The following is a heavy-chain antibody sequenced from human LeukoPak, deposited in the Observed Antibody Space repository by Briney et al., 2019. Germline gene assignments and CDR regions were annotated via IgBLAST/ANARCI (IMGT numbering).Heavy chain of an antibody. CDR3: ATHPLLDY. CDR2: IYYSGST. Sequence: SETLSLTCTVSGDSIRRDNYYWGWIRQPPGKGLEWMGSIYYSGSTCYNPSLKSRVSISVDPSKSQFSLKLTSVTAADTAVYYCATHPLLDYWGQGSLVTVSS. J-gene: IGHJ4*02. CDR1: GDSIRRDNYY. D-gene: IGHD3-16*02. V-gene: IGHV4-39*01.